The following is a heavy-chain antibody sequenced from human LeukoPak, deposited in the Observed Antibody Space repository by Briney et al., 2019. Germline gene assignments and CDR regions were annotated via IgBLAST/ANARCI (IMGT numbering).Heavy chain of an antibody. CDR2: INHSGST. CDR3: ARSLKFRKYGGNSVPP. J-gene: IGHJ5*02. D-gene: IGHD4-23*01. CDR1: GGSISSGGYS. Sequence: KPSETLSLTCAVSGGSISSGGYSWSWIRQPPGKGLEWIGEINHSGSTNYNPSLKSRVTISVDTSKNQFSLKLSSVTAADTAVYYCARSLKFRKYGGNSVPPWGQGTLVTVSS. V-gene: IGHV4-34*01.